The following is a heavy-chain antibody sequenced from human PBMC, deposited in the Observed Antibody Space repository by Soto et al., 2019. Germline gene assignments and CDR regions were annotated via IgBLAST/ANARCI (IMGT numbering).Heavy chain of an antibody. Sequence: GGSLRLSCAASGFIFSNFGMHWVRQAPGRGLEWVAGVWYDASNGVSADSVKGRFTISRDNSKNTLYLQMTSLRAEDTAVYYCARDPRTARASAMDVWGQGTTVTVSS. CDR3: ARDPRTARASAMDV. J-gene: IGHJ6*02. D-gene: IGHD6-6*01. CDR2: VWYDASNG. V-gene: IGHV3-33*01. CDR1: GFIFSNFG.